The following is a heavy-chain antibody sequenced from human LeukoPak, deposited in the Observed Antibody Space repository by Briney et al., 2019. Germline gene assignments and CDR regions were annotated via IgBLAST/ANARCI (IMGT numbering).Heavy chain of an antibody. D-gene: IGHD3-10*01. CDR1: GGSISSYY. Sequence: SETLSLTCTVSGGSISSYYWSWIRQPPGKGLEWIGYIYYSGSTNYNPPLKSRVTISVDTSKNQFSLKLSSVTAADTAVYYCARGSGFDAFDIWGQGTMVTVSS. J-gene: IGHJ3*02. CDR2: IYYSGST. CDR3: ARGSGFDAFDI. V-gene: IGHV4-59*01.